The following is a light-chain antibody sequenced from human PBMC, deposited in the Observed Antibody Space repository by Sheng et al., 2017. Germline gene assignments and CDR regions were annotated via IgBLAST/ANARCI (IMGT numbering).Light chain of an antibody. CDR1: HNDVGRFDY. Sequence: QSALTQPASVSGSPGQSVIISCTGTHNDVGRFDYVSWYHQLPGKAPKLIIFDVTRRPSGVSDRFSGSKSGNTASLTISGLRTDDEGLYYCSSYTATSTLDVIFGGGTKLTV. J-gene: IGLJ2*01. CDR2: DVT. V-gene: IGLV2-14*03. CDR3: SSYTATSTLDVI.